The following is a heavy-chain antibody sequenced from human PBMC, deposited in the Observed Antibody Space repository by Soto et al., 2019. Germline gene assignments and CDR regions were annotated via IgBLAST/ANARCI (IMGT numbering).Heavy chain of an antibody. CDR3: ARITRWELRFDP. CDR2: IDPSDSYT. CDR1: GYSFTSYW. D-gene: IGHD1-26*01. J-gene: IGHJ5*02. Sequence: GESLKISCKGSGYSFTSYWISWVRQMPGKGLEWMGRIDPSDSYTNYSPSFQGHVTISADKSISTAYLQWSSLKASDTAMYYCARITRWELRFDPWGQGTLVTLSS. V-gene: IGHV5-10-1*01.